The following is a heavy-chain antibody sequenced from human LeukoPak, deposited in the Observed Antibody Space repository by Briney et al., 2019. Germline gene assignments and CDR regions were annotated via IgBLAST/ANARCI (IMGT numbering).Heavy chain of an antibody. V-gene: IGHV4-34*01. D-gene: IGHD6-19*01. CDR3: ARFRQWLVEGYAFDI. CDR1: GGSFSGYY. CDR2: INHSGST. Sequence: SETLSLTCAVYGGSFSGYYWSWIRQPPGKGLEWIGEINHSGSTNYNPSLKSRVTISVDTSKNQFSLKLSSVTAADTAVYYCARFRQWLVEGYAFDIWGQGTMVTVSS. J-gene: IGHJ3*02.